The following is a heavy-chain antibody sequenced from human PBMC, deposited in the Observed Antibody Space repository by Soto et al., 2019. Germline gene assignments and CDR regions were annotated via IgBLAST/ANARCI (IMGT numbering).Heavy chain of an antibody. J-gene: IGHJ4*02. Sequence: QVQLVQSGAEVKKPGASVKVSCKASGYTFTSHAMHWVRQAPGQRLEWMGWINAGNGNTKYSQKFPGRVTITRETSASTAYMELSSLRSEDTAVYYCARGVIQRLPFFDYWGQGTLVTVSS. CDR3: ARGVIQRLPFFDY. CDR1: GYTFTSHA. V-gene: IGHV1-3*01. D-gene: IGHD6-19*01. CDR2: INAGNGNT.